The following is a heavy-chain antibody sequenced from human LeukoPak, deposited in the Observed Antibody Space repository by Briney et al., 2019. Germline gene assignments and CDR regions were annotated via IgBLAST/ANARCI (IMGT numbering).Heavy chain of an antibody. J-gene: IGHJ4*02. CDR2: IIPIFGTA. CDR3: ARXRGGSXGFSDX. CDR1: GGTFSSYA. V-gene: IGHV1-69*01. D-gene: IGHD1-26*01. Sequence: ASVKVSCKASGGTFSSYAISWVRQAPGQGLEWMGGIIPIFGTANYAQKFQGRVTITADESTSTAYMELSSLRSEDTAVYYCARXRGGSXGFSDXWGQGTLVTVSS.